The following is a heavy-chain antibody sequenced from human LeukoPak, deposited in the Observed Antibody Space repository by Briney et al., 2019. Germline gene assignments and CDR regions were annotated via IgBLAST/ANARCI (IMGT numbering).Heavy chain of an antibody. D-gene: IGHD3-22*01. CDR3: ARDQMPYYYDSSGYYYLFDI. CDR2: ISAYNGNT. J-gene: IGHJ3*02. CDR1: GYTFTSYG. Sequence: ASVKVSCKASGYTFTSYGISWVRQAPGQGLEWMGWISAYNGNTNYAQKLQGRVTTTTDTSTSTAYMELRSLRSDDTAVYYCARDQMPYYYDSSGYYYLFDIWGQGTMVTVSS. V-gene: IGHV1-18*01.